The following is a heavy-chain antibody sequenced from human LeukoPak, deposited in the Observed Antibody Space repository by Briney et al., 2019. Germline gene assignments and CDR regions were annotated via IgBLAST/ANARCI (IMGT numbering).Heavy chain of an antibody. V-gene: IGHV3-30*18. CDR3: AKHLNSFDSSGYQGGGFDY. CDR1: GFTFSSYG. J-gene: IGHJ4*02. Sequence: GGSLRLSCAASGFTFSSYGMNWVRQAPGKGLEWVAVISYDGSNKYYADSVKGRFTISRDNSKNTLFVQMNSLRAEETAVYYCAKHLNSFDSSGYQGGGFDYWGQGTLVIVSS. CDR2: ISYDGSNK. D-gene: IGHD3-22*01.